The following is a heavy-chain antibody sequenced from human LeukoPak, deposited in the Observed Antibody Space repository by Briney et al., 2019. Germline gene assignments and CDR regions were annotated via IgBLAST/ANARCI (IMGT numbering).Heavy chain of an antibody. Sequence: SETLSLTCAVYGGSFSGYYWSWIRQPPGKGPEWIGYIYYSGSTNYNPSLKSRVTISVDTSKNQFSLKLSSVTAADTAVYYCARLSPYYDFWSGYTNNWFDPWGQGTLVTVSS. CDR1: GGSFSGYY. CDR3: ARLSPYYDFWSGYTNNWFDP. V-gene: IGHV4-59*01. D-gene: IGHD3-3*01. CDR2: IYYSGST. J-gene: IGHJ5*02.